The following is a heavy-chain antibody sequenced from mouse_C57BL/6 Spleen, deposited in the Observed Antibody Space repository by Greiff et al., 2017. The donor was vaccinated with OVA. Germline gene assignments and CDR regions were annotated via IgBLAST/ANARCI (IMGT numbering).Heavy chain of an antibody. J-gene: IGHJ2*01. D-gene: IGHD1-1*01. V-gene: IGHV5-17*01. CDR2: ISSGSSTI. CDR1: GFTFSDYG. Sequence: EVQLVESGGGLVKPGGSLKLSCAASGFTFSDYGMHWVRQAPEKGLEWVAYISSGSSTIYYADTVKGRFTISRDNAKNTLFLQMTSLRSEDTAMYYCARTSYYGSSKGYFDYWGQGTTLTVSS. CDR3: ARTSYYGSSKGYFDY.